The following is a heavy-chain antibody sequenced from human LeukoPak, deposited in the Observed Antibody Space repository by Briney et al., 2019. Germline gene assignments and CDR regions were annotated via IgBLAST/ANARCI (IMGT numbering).Heavy chain of an antibody. CDR1: GGSFSGYY. D-gene: IGHD2-15*01. Sequence: SETLSLTCAVYGGSFSGYYWSWIRQPPGKGLEWIGEINHSGSTNCNPSLKSRVTISVDTSKNQFSLKLSSVTAADTAVYYCARVGYCSGGSCYENWFNPWGQGTLVTVSS. CDR3: ARVGYCSGGSCYENWFNP. CDR2: INHSGST. V-gene: IGHV4-34*01. J-gene: IGHJ5*02.